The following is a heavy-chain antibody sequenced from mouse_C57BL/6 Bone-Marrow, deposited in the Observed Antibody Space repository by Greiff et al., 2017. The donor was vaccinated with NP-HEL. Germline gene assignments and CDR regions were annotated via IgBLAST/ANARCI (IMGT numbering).Heavy chain of an antibody. V-gene: IGHV1-61*01. Sequence: VQLQQPGAELVRPGSSVKLSCKASGYTFTSYWMDWVKQRPGQGLEWIGNIYPSDSETHYNQKFKDKATLTVDKSSSTAYMQLSSLTSEDSAVYDCARDWYFDVWGTGTTVTVSS. J-gene: IGHJ1*03. CDR3: ARDWYFDV. CDR2: IYPSDSET. CDR1: GYTFTSYW.